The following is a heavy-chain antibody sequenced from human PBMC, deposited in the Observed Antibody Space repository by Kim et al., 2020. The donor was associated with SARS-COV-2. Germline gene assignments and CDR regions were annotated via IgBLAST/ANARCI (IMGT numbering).Heavy chain of an antibody. J-gene: IGHJ6*02. CDR1: GFTFSSYA. Sequence: GGSLRLSCAASGFTFSSYAMSWVRQAPGKGLEWVSAISGSGGSTYYADSVKGRFTISRDNSKNTLYLQMNSLRAEDTAVYYCAKDLTAMTLFIPPMGGLDNYGMDVWGQGTTVTVSS. D-gene: IGHD2-21*02. CDR3: AKDLTAMTLFIPPMGGLDNYGMDV. CDR2: ISGSGGST. V-gene: IGHV3-23*01.